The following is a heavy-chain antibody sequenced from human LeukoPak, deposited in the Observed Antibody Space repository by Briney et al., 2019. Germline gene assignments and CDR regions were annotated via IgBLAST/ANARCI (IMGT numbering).Heavy chain of an antibody. CDR3: AKFVGGPFDS. V-gene: IGHV3-23*01. Sequence: EGSLRLSCVDSGINFNTYVMNWVRQAPGKGLEWVASSSGSGDRRYYADSVKGRFTISRDNSMNTLYLQMNSLRAEDTALYYCAKFVGGPFDSWGQGTLVTVSS. CDR2: SSGSGDRR. CDR1: GINFNTYV. D-gene: IGHD3-16*01. J-gene: IGHJ4*02.